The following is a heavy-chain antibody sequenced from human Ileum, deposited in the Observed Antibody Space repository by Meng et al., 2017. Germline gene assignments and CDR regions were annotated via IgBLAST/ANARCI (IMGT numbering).Heavy chain of an antibody. CDR2: IYYSGST. CDR1: GGSISSGDYY. D-gene: IGHD3-22*01. CDR3: ARDRDSSGYYPY. V-gene: IGHV4-30-4*01. Sequence: QVQLQESGPGLVKPSQTLFLTRTVSGGSISSGDYYWSWIRQPPGKGLEWIGYIYYSGSTYYNPSLKSRLTISVDTSKNQFSLKLSSVTAADTAVYYCARDRDSSGYYPYWDQGTLVTVSS. J-gene: IGHJ4*02.